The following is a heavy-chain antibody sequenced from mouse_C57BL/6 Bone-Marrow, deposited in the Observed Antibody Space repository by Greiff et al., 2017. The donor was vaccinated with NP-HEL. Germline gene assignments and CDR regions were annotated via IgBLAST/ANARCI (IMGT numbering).Heavy chain of an antibody. CDR2: IYPRSGNT. CDR1: GYTFTSYG. CDR3: AYYYGSRGFAY. D-gene: IGHD1-1*01. Sequence: VQLQQSGAELARPGASVKLSCKASGYTFTSYGISWVKQRTGQGLEWIGEIYPRSGNTYYNEKFKGKATLTADNSSSTAYMELRSLTSEDSAVYFCAYYYGSRGFAYWGQGTLVTVSA. J-gene: IGHJ3*01. V-gene: IGHV1-81*01.